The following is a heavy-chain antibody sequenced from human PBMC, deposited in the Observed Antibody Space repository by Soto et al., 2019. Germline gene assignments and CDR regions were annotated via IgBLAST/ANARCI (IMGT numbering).Heavy chain of an antibody. J-gene: IGHJ4*02. CDR1: GFTFSDHY. D-gene: IGHD3-10*01. CDR3: TVWGSGNDFGAA. V-gene: IGHV3-72*01. Sequence: EVQLVESGGGLVQPGGSLRLSCAASGFTFSDHYMDWVRQAPGKGLEWVGRSKNKADSYTTEYAASVKGRFTISRDGSKNSLFMQMNSLKTEDRAVDYCTVWGSGNDFGAAWGQGILVTVSS. CDR2: SKNKADSYTT.